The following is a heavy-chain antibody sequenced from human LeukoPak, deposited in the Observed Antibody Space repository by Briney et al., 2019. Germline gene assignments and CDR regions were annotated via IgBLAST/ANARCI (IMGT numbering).Heavy chain of an antibody. Sequence: PGGSLRLSCAASGITFSTSAMSWVRQAPGKGLEWVSAITGGGDYTYYADSVKGRFTISRDNPKNAVYLQMISLRVEDTAVYYCAKGYRGIEAFDVWDQGTMVTVSS. D-gene: IGHD2-2*02. J-gene: IGHJ3*01. CDR3: AKGYRGIEAFDV. CDR2: ITGGGDYT. CDR1: GITFSTSA. V-gene: IGHV3-23*01.